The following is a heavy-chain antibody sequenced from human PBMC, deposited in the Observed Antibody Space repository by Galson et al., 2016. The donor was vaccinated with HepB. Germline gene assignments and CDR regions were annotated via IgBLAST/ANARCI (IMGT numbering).Heavy chain of an antibody. J-gene: IGHJ4*02. CDR3: ATRFCRAGSCYSGVLDS. D-gene: IGHD2-15*01. Sequence: SLRLSCAVAGFSVGKNNMIWVRQAPGKGLEWVSVIYGGDRTQYADSVKGRVIISRDKSNNSLSLQMNNVRVDDTAVYYCATRFCRAGSCYSGVLDSWGQGIRVTVSS. CDR2: IYGGDRT. CDR1: GFSVGKNN. V-gene: IGHV3-53*01.